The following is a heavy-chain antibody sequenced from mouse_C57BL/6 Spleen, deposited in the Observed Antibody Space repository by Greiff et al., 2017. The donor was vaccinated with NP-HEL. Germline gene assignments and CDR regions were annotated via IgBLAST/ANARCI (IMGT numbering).Heavy chain of an antibody. CDR3: ARIDYDCDRVYARDY. CDR2: IHPNSGST. V-gene: IGHV1-64*01. D-gene: IGHD2-4*01. CDR1: GYTFTSYW. Sequence: QVQLQQPGAELVKPGASVKLSCKASGYTFTSYWMHWVKQRPGQGLEWIGMIHPNSGSTNYNEKFKSKATLTVDKSSSTAYMQLSSLTSEDSAVYYCARIDYDCDRVYARDYWGQGTSVTVSS. J-gene: IGHJ4*01.